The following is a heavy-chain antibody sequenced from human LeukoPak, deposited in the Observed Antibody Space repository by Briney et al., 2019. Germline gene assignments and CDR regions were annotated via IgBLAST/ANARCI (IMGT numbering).Heavy chain of an antibody. V-gene: IGHV4-61*02. Sequence: ASETLSLTCTVSGDSISSGDYYWSWIRQPAGKGLEWIGRISSSGSTNYNPSLKSRVTISVDTSKNQFSLKLSSVTAADTAVYYCATHTAYSSGWYDYWGQGTLVTVSS. D-gene: IGHD6-19*01. CDR1: GDSISSGDYY. CDR2: ISSSGST. J-gene: IGHJ4*02. CDR3: ATHTAYSSGWYDY.